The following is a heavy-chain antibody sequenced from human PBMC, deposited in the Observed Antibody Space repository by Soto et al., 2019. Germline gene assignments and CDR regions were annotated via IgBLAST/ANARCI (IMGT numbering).Heavy chain of an antibody. CDR3: ANARSIAAYQTPACAY. V-gene: IGHV3-23*01. CDR2: ISGRGGGT. J-gene: IGHJ4*02. CDR1: GFSFSTYA. Sequence: EVQLLESGGGLVQPGGALRLSWATSGFSFSTYAMTWVRQAPGKGLEWVSGISGRGGGTYYTDSVKGRFTISRDNSQRTLYLQMKSLRVADAAVYFCANARSIAAYQTPACAYWGPGTLVTVSS. D-gene: IGHD6-6*01.